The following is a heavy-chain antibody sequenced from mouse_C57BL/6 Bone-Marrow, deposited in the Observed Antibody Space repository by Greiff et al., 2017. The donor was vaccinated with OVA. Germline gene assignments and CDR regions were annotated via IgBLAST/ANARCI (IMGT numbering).Heavy chain of an antibody. D-gene: IGHD2-1*01. CDR1: GYTFTDYN. V-gene: IGHV1-22*01. J-gene: IGHJ2*01. CDR3: ARYCNTFDY. Sequence: EVQLQESGPELVKPGASVKMSCKASGYTFTDYNMHWVKQSHGQSLEWIGYINPNNGGTSYNQKFKGKATLTVNKSSSTAYMELRSLTSEDSAVYNSARYCNTFDYWGQGTTLTVSS. CDR2: INPNNGGT.